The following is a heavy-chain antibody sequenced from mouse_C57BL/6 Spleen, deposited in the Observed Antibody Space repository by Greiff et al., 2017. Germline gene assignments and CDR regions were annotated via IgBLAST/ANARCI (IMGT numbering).Heavy chain of an antibody. CDR1: GYTFTSYW. D-gene: IGHD1-1*01. CDR3: ARGGNLITTVY. CDR2: IYPSDSET. Sequence: VQLQQSGAELVRPGSSVKLSCKASGYTFTSYWMDWVKQRPGQGLEWIGNIYPSDSETHYNQKFKDKATLTVDKSSSTAYMQLSSLTSEDSAVYYCARGGNLITTVYWGQGTLVTVSA. V-gene: IGHV1-61*01. J-gene: IGHJ3*01.